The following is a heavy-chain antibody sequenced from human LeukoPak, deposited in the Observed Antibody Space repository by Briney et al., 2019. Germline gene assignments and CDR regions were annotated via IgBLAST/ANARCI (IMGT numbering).Heavy chain of an antibody. CDR3: AREIHLDY. CDR2: ISSSSYI. V-gene: IGHV3-21*01. CDR1: GFTFSSYT. J-gene: IGHJ4*02. Sequence: GGSLRLSCAASGFTFSSYTMNWVRQAPGKGLEWVSSISSSSYIYYADSVKGRFTISRDNAKNSLYLQMNSMRAEDTAVYYCAREIHLDYWGQGTLVTVSS.